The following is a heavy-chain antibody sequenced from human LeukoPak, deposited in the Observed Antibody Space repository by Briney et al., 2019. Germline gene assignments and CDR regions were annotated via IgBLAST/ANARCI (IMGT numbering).Heavy chain of an antibody. CDR3: ARAEGTGYSSGWTLYGMDV. CDR2: IYYSGST. V-gene: IGHV4-31*03. D-gene: IGHD6-19*01. Sequence: SETLSLTCTVSGGSISSGGYYWSWIRQHPGKGLEWIGYIYYSGSTYYNPSLKSRVTISVDTSKNQFSLKLSSVTAADTAVYYCARAEGTGYSSGWTLYGMDVWGQGTTVTVSS. J-gene: IGHJ6*02. CDR1: GGSISSGGYY.